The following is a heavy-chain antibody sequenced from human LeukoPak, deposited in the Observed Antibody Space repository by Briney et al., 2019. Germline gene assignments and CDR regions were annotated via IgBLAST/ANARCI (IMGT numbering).Heavy chain of an antibody. Sequence: GESLKISCKGFGYTFINYWIAWVRQMPGKGLEWMGIIYPGDSDTRYSPSFQGQVTISADKSISTAYLQWSSLKASDTAMYYCAIIGRSIAARHFDYWGQGTLVTVSS. CDR2: IYPGDSDT. V-gene: IGHV5-51*01. J-gene: IGHJ4*02. CDR1: GYTFINYW. D-gene: IGHD6-6*01. CDR3: AIIGRSIAARHFDY.